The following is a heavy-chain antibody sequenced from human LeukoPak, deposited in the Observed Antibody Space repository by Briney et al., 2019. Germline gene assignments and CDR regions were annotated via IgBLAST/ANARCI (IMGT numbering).Heavy chain of an antibody. CDR3: AKGQQWLVWWFDP. Sequence: GGSLRLSCAASGFTFSSYGMHWVRQAPGKGLEWVAVISYDGSNKYYADSVKGRFTISRDNSKNTLYLQMNSLSAEDTAVYYCAKGQQWLVWWFDPWGQGTLVTVSS. CDR2: ISYDGSNK. J-gene: IGHJ5*02. CDR1: GFTFSSYG. V-gene: IGHV3-30*18. D-gene: IGHD6-19*01.